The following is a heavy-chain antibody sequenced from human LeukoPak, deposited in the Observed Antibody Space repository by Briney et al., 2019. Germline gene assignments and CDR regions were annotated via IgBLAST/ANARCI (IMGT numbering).Heavy chain of an antibody. CDR2: INHSGST. D-gene: IGHD5-12*01. CDR3: AREYSAFDY. CDR1: GGSFSGYY. J-gene: IGHJ4*02. V-gene: IGHV4-34*01. Sequence: ASETLSLTCAVYGGSFSGYYWSWIRQPPGKGLEWIGEINHSGSTNYNPSLKSRVTISVDTSKNHLSLELTSVTAADTAVYYCAREYSAFDYWGQGTLVTVSS.